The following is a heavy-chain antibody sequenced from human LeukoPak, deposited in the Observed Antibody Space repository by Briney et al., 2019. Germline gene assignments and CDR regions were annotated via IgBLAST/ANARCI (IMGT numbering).Heavy chain of an antibody. V-gene: IGHV3-23*01. J-gene: IGHJ3*02. CDR2: LSGSGGST. CDR3: AKGTYSSSWFLGAFDI. CDR1: GFTFSNYA. D-gene: IGHD6-13*01. Sequence: GGSLRLSCAASGFTFSNYALSWVRQAPGKGLEWDSALSGSGGSTYYADSVKGRFTISRDNSKSTLLLQMNSLRAEDTAVYYCAKGTYSSSWFLGAFDIWGQGTMVTVSS.